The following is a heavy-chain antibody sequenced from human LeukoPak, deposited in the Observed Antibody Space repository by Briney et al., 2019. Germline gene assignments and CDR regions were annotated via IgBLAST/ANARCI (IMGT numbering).Heavy chain of an antibody. CDR2: ISAYNGNT. J-gene: IGHJ5*02. CDR1: GYTFTSYG. CDR3: ARDWDQGSDFWSGYFGNNWFDP. D-gene: IGHD3-3*01. Sequence: GASVKVSCKASGYTFTSYGISWVRQAPGQGLEWMGWISAYNGNTNYAQKPQGRVTMTTDTSTSTAYMELRSLRSDDTAVYYCARDWDQGSDFWSGYFGNNWFDPWGQGTLVTVSS. V-gene: IGHV1-18*01.